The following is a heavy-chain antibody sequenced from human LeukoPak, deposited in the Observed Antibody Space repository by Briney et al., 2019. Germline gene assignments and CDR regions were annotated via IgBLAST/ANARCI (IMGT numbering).Heavy chain of an antibody. D-gene: IGHD3-22*01. J-gene: IGHJ4*02. V-gene: IGHV3-21*01. CDR1: GFTFSSYS. CDR3: ARGSDSYGYWYFDY. Sequence: GGSLRLSCAASGFTFSSYSMSWVRQAPGKGLEWVSSISSSRNYIYYADSVKGRFTISRDNAKNSVYLQMNDLRAEDTAVFYCARGSDSYGYWYFDYWGQGTLVTASS. CDR2: ISSSRNYI.